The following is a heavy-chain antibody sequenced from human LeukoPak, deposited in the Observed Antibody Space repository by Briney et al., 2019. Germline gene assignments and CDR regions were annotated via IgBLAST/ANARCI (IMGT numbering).Heavy chain of an antibody. J-gene: IGHJ4*02. CDR3: ASRGYSYVFDY. V-gene: IGHV1-69*04. CDR1: GGTFSSYA. D-gene: IGHD5-18*01. CDR2: IIPILGIA. Sequence: GASVKVSCKASGGTFSSYAISWVRQAPGQGLEWMGRIIPILGIANYAQKFQGRVTITADKSTSTAYMELSSPRSEDTAVYYCASRGYSYVFDYWGQGTLVTVSS.